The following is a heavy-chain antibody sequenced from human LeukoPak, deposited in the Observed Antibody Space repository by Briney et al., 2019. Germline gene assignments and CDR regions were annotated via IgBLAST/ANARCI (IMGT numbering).Heavy chain of an antibody. V-gene: IGHV4-34*01. Sequence: SETLSLTCAVYGAALSEYYWSWIRQSPGKGLEWIGEVAHKGPTVYSPTLNRKYNPSFKSRVTMAVDPSKNQFSLKLTSVTVADTATYYCVRQGTNSGYYLLDYWGQGHLVIVSS. J-gene: IGHJ4*02. CDR1: GAALSEYY. CDR3: VRQGTNSGYYLLDY. CDR2: VAHKGPTVYSPTLNR. D-gene: IGHD3-22*01.